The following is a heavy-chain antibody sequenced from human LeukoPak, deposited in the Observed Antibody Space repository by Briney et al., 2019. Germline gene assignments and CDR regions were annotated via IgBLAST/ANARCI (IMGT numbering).Heavy chain of an antibody. Sequence: SETLSLTCAVYGGSFSGYYWSWIRQPPGKGLEWIGEINHSGSTNYNPSLKSRVTISVDTSKNQFSLKLSSVTAADTAVYYCARRRFDSSGYHNDYWGQGTLVTVSS. CDR3: ARRRFDSSGYHNDY. V-gene: IGHV4-34*01. CDR2: INHSGST. CDR1: GGSFSGYY. D-gene: IGHD3-22*01. J-gene: IGHJ4*02.